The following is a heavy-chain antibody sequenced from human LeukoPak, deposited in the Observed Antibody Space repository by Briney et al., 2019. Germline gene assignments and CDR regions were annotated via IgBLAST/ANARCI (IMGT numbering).Heavy chain of an antibody. J-gene: IGHJ3*02. V-gene: IGHV3-74*01. CDR2: ISGDETYT. CDR1: GFTFSSDF. CDR3: VREDNAFNI. Sequence: AGGSLRLSCVASGFTFSSDFMPWIRQAPGGGLMWVSQISGDETYTNYADSVKGRFTISRDNAKNSLYLQMNSLRAEDTAIYYCVREDNAFNIWGQGTLVTVSS.